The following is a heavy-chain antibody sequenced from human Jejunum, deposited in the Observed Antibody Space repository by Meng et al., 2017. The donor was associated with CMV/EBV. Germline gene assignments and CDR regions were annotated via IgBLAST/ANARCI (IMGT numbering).Heavy chain of an antibody. CDR1: AASINIDLW. V-gene: IGHV4-4*02. CDR3: AISPNQAPGP. Sequence: LPWPSSAASINIDLWWSWVRHPPGKGLEWIVETSQTGNTTHTPSLRSRVTISMAKSKNQFSLNLSSVTAADTAFYYCAISPNQAPGPWGQGTLVTVSS. D-gene: IGHD1-14*01. CDR2: TSQTGNT. J-gene: IGHJ5*02.